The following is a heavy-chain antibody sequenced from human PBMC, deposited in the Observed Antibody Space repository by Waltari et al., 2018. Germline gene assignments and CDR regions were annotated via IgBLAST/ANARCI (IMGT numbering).Heavy chain of an antibody. V-gene: IGHV1-2*02. CDR2: INPNSGGT. CDR3: ARMWSAYRDFDY. J-gene: IGHJ4*02. Sequence: QVQLVQSGAEVKKPGASVKVSCKASGYTFTDSYMHSVRQAPGQGLEWMGWINPNSGGTNDAQKFQGRVTMTRDTSISTAYMELSRLRSDDTAVYFCARMWSAYRDFDYWGQGTLVTVSS. CDR1: GYTFTDSY. D-gene: IGHD3-3*01.